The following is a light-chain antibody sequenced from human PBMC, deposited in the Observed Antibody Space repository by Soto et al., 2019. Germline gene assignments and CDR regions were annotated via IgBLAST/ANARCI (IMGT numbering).Light chain of an antibody. CDR2: AAS. V-gene: IGKV1-9*01. CDR1: QGINTF. CDR3: QQYNSYWT. Sequence: QLTQSPSSLSASVGDRVTITCRASQGINTFLAWYQQKPGKAPKLLIYAASTLQSGVPSRFSGSGSGTEFTLTISSLQPDDFATYYCQQYNSYWTFGQGTKVDIK. J-gene: IGKJ1*01.